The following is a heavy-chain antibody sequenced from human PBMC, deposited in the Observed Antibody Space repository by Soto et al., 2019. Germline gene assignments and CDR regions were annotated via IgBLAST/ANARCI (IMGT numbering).Heavy chain of an antibody. J-gene: IGHJ6*02. CDR3: AKDIFYCISTSCPTTYYYYGMDV. Sequence: GGSLRLSCAASGFTFDDYAMHWVRQAPGKGLEWVSGISWNSGSIGYADSVKGRFTISRDNAKNSLYLQMNSLRAEDTALYYCAKDIFYCISTSCPTTYYYYGMDVWGQGTTVTVSS. CDR2: ISWNSGSI. V-gene: IGHV3-9*01. D-gene: IGHD2-2*01. CDR1: GFTFDDYA.